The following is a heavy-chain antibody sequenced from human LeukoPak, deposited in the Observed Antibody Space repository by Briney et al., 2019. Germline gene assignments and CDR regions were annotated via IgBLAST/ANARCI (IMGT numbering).Heavy chain of an antibody. CDR2: ISIDGNTQ. Sequence: AGGSLRLSCTASGFRFSAYAMQWVRQAPGKGLEWVAVISIDGNTQYYADSVRGRFSIFRDNSENTLYLEMSSLRGEDTGIFYCAREEYTYGLGALDVWGQGTTVTVSS. CDR3: AREEYTYGLGALDV. V-gene: IGHV3-30-3*01. D-gene: IGHD5-18*01. CDR1: GFRFSAYA. J-gene: IGHJ6*02.